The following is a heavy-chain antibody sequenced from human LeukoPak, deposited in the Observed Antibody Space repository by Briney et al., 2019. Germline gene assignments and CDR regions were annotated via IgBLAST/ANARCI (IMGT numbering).Heavy chain of an antibody. D-gene: IGHD1-26*01. V-gene: IGHV5-51*01. CDR3: ARFVKGELHRYFDY. CDR1: EDSFTNYW. J-gene: IGHJ4*02. Sequence: GESLKISCKGSEDSFTNYWIGWVRQMPGKGLEWMGIIYPGDSDTRYSPSFQGQVTISADKSISTAYLQWSSLKASDTAMYYCARFVKGELHRYFDYWGQGTLVTVSS. CDR2: IYPGDSDT.